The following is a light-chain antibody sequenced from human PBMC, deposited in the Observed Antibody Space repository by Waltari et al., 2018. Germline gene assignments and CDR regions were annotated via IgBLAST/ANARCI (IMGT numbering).Light chain of an antibody. Sequence: DIQMTQSPSSLSASVGDRVTITCRASQGICNYLAWYQQKPGKVPKLLTYAASTLQSGVPSRFSGSGSGTDFTLTISSLQPEDVATYYCQKYNSAPPLFTFGPGTKVDIK. CDR3: QKYNSAPPLFT. CDR2: AAS. J-gene: IGKJ3*01. V-gene: IGKV1-27*01. CDR1: QGICNY.